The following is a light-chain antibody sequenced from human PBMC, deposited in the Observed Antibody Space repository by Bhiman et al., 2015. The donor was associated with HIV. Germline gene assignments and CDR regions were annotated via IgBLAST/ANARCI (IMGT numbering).Light chain of an antibody. V-gene: IGLV3-1*01. CDR3: QAWDSSTAV. CDR1: KLEDKY. J-gene: IGLJ2*01. Sequence: YDLTQPPSVSVPPGQTASIPCSGDKLEDKYACWYQQKPGQSPVLVIYQDTKRPSGIPERFSGSNSGNTATLTISGTQAMDEADYYCQAWDSSTAVFGGGTKLTVL. CDR2: QDT.